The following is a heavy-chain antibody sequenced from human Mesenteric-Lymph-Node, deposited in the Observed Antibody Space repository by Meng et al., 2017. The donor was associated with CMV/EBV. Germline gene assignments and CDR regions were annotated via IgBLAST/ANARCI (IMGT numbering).Heavy chain of an antibody. Sequence: GSLRLSCTVSGYSITSGYYWGWIRQPPGKGLEWIGIIYHSRSTYYNPSLKKRVTISVDTSKNQFSLKLTSISATDTAMYYCARVFRQPSYYFEYWGQGTLVTVSS. CDR3: ARVFRQPSYYFEY. J-gene: IGHJ4*02. CDR2: IYHSRST. CDR1: GYSITSGYY. V-gene: IGHV4-38-2*02. D-gene: IGHD3-10*02.